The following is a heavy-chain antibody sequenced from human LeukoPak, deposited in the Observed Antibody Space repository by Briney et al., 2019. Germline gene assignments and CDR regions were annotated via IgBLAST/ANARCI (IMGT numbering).Heavy chain of an antibody. Sequence: GGSLRLSCAASGFTVSSNCMSWVRQAPGKGLEWVSVIYSGGNTYYAESVKGRFTISRDNYKNTLHLQMSSLRVEDTAVYYCASYNPYYGGQGTLVTVSS. J-gene: IGHJ4*02. D-gene: IGHD1-1*01. CDR1: GFTVSSNC. CDR2: IYSGGNT. V-gene: IGHV3-53*01. CDR3: ASYNPYY.